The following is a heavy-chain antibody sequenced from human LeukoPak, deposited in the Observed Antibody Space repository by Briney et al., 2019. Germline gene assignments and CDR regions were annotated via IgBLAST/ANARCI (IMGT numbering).Heavy chain of an antibody. CDR1: GFTFSSYA. CDR3: AREVDFWSGSQGYFDY. CDR2: ISSSGSTI. V-gene: IGHV3-48*03. J-gene: IGHJ4*02. Sequence: PGGSLRLSCAASGFTFSSYAMNWVRQAPGKGLEWVSYISSSGSTIYYADSVKGRFTISRDNAKNSLYLQMNSLGAEDTAVYYCAREVDFWSGSQGYFDYWGQGTLVTVSS. D-gene: IGHD3-3*01.